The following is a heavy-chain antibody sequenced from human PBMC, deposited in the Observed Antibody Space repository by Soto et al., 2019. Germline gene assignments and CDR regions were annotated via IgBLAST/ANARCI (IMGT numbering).Heavy chain of an antibody. CDR3: ARAVGWDGTSSPRGSFHS. CDR2: INPDTGGT. V-gene: IGHV1-2*04. CDR1: GYTFTGYY. D-gene: IGHD1-26*01. J-gene: IGHJ4*02. Sequence: ASVKVSCKTSGYTFTGYYLHWMRQAPGKGLEWMGWINPDTGGTDLTQKFQGWVTMTRDTSISTAYMELSNVKPDDTAVYYFARAVGWDGTSSPRGSFHSWRQAPLVTVSP.